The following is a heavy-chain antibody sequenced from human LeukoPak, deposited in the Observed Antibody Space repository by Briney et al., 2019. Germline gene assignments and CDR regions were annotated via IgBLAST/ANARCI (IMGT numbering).Heavy chain of an antibody. CDR3: IRLGGSGHDRFDA. Sequence: GGSLRLSCRSSGFSFEDFAMGWVRQAPGKGLEWLGFVRTKFFGATAQYAPSVKGRFTMSRDDSNSIAYLQMNGLRTEDTAVFFCIRLGGSGHDRFDAWGQGTLVTVSS. D-gene: IGHD5-12*01. CDR1: GFSFEDFA. CDR2: VRTKFFGATA. J-gene: IGHJ4*02. V-gene: IGHV3-49*04.